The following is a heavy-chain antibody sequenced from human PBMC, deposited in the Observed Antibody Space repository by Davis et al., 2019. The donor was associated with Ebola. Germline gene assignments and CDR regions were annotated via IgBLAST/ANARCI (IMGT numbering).Heavy chain of an antibody. CDR2: IDASGNT. CDR3: LTRPHVVPAAVDWFDP. V-gene: IGHV4-34*01. J-gene: IGHJ5*02. D-gene: IGHD2-2*01. CDR1: GGSFSGYY. Sequence: SQTLSLTCGVYGGSFSGYYWSWIRQSPGKGPEWIGQIDASGNTNYNPSLKSRVTISIDRSQIHFSLRLSSVTAADTALYYCLTRPHVVPAAVDWFDPWGQGSLVTVSS.